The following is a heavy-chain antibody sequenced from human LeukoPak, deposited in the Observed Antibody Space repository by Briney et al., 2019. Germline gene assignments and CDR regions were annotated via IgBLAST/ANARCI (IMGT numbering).Heavy chain of an antibody. CDR1: GYTLTELS. V-gene: IGHV1-24*01. J-gene: IGHJ4*02. CDR3: AASPKRDLLIDY. D-gene: IGHD2-8*02. Sequence: GASVKVSCKVSGYTLTELSIHWVRQSPRQGLEWMGGFHPEDGQRIYAQKFLGRVTMTEDTSRDTAYMEVNGLISDDTAVYYCAASPKRDLLIDYWGQGALVTVSS. CDR2: FHPEDGQR.